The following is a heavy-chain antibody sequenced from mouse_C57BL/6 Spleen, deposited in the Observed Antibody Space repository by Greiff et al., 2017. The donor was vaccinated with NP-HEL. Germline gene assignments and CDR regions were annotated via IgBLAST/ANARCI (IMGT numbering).Heavy chain of an antibody. V-gene: IGHV1-59*01. D-gene: IGHD2-4*01. CDR2: IDPSDSYT. CDR1: GYTFTSYW. CDR3: ARPTMITSWYFDV. Sequence: VQLQQPGAELVRPGTSVKLSCKASGYTFTSYWMHWVKQRPGQGLEWIGVIDPSDSYTNYNQKFKGKATLTVDTSSSTAYMQLSSLTSEDSAVYYCARPTMITSWYFDVWGTGTTVTVSS. J-gene: IGHJ1*03.